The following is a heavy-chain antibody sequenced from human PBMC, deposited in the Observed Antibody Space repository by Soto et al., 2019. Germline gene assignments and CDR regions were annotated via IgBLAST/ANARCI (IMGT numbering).Heavy chain of an antibody. CDR2: ISSSSSYI. CDR3: ARDSHPLVVPDAGLPFDY. D-gene: IGHD2-2*01. J-gene: IGHJ4*02. V-gene: IGHV3-21*01. CDR1: GFTFSSYS. Sequence: EVQLVESGGGLVKPGGSLRLSCAASGFTFSSYSMNWVRQAPGKGLEWVSSISSSSSYIYYADSVKGRFTISRDNAKNSLYLQMNSLRAEDTAVYYCARDSHPLVVPDAGLPFDYWGQGTLVTVSS.